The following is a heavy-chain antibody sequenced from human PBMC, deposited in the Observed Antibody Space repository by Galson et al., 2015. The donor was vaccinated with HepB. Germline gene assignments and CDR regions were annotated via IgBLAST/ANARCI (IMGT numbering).Heavy chain of an antibody. J-gene: IGHJ3*02. V-gene: IGHV4-39*01. D-gene: IGHD3-22*01. Sequence: LSLTCTVSGGSISRSRYYWGWLRQPPGTGLEWIGSIYYSGSTYYNPSLKSRVTISVDTSKNQFSLKLSSVTAADTAVYYCARVEDSSGYTPLEAFDIWGQGTMVTVSS. CDR1: GGSISRSRYY. CDR3: ARVEDSSGYTPLEAFDI. CDR2: IYYSGST.